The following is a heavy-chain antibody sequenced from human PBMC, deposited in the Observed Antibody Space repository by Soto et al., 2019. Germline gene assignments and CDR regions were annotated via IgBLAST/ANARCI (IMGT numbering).Heavy chain of an antibody. CDR3: AHRPSGTYPPHLDY. CDR1: GFSLSTSGVG. V-gene: IGHV2-5*02. D-gene: IGHD1-26*01. J-gene: IGHJ4*02. Sequence: HITLKESGPTLVKPKQTLTLTCTFSGFSLSTSGVGVGWIRQPPGKALEWLALIYWDNDKRYSPSLKSRLTLTKDTSKNQVVLTITNIDTVDTATYYFAHRPSGTYPPHLDYWCQGTQLTVSS. CDR2: IYWDNDK.